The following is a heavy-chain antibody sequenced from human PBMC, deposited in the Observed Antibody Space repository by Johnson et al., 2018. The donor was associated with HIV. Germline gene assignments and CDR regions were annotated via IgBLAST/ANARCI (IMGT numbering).Heavy chain of an antibody. CDR1: GFTFNDYY. CDR3: AGGVAVAFDI. D-gene: IGHD6-19*01. CDR2: IYSGDNT. J-gene: IGHJ3*02. Sequence: VQLVESGGGLVKPGGSLRLSCAASGFTSGFTFNDYYMGWIRQAPGKGLEWVSVIYSGDNTLYADSVKGRFIVSRDNSKNTLYVQMNSLRAEDTAVYYCAGGVAVAFDIWGQGTMVTVSS. V-gene: IGHV3-66*01.